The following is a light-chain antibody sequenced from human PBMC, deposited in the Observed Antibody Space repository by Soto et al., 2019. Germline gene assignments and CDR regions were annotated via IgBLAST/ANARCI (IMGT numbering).Light chain of an antibody. V-gene: IGLV2-14*01. Sequence: QSVLTQPASVSGSPGQSITISCTWTSSDIGGYKFVSWYQQHPGKAPKLMIYEVTNRPSGVSDRFSGSKSGNTASLTISGLRAEDEADYYCSSYTSSSPCVFGTGTKVTVL. CDR3: SSYTSSSPCV. CDR2: EVT. J-gene: IGLJ1*01. CDR1: SSDIGGYKF.